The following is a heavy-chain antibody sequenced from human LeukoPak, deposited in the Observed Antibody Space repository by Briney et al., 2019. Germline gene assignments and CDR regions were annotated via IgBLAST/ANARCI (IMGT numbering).Heavy chain of an antibody. Sequence: GGSLRLSCAASGFTFSSYAMNWVRQAPGKGLEWVAGISSGDRTFHAEAVKGRFTISRDKSKDTLYLQMNSLRAEDTAVYYCAKDATASPYFHWFDNWGQGTQVIVSS. CDR3: AKDATASPYFHWFDN. V-gene: IGHV3-23*01. CDR2: ISSGDRT. CDR1: GFTFSSYA. D-gene: IGHD3-9*01. J-gene: IGHJ4*02.